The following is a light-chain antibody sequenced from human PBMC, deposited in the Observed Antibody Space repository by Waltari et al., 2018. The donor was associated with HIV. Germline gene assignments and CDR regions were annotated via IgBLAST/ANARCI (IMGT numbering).Light chain of an antibody. CDR3: CSYAGSSFYV. V-gene: IGLV2-11*01. Sequence: QSALTQPRSVSGSPGQSVTISCTGTSSDVGTSNYVSWYQQHPGKAPKLILYDVSNAPSGVPDRCSGSKSGNAASLTISGLRVEDEVDYYCCSYAGSSFYVFGTGTQVTVL. CDR1: SSDVGTSNY. J-gene: IGLJ1*01. CDR2: DVS.